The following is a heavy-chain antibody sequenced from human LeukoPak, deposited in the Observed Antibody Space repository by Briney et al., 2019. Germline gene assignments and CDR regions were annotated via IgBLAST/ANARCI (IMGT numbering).Heavy chain of an antibody. CDR1: GYTFTGYS. J-gene: IGHJ4*02. CDR3: ARDHGSYSFDY. CDR2: INPNSGGT. V-gene: IGHV1-2*02. D-gene: IGHD1-26*01. Sequence: ASVKVSCKASGYTFTGYSMHWVRQAPGQGLEWMGWINPNSGGTKYAQKLQGRVTMTTDTSTSTAYMELRGLRSDDTAVYFCARDHGSYSFDYWGQGTLVTVSS.